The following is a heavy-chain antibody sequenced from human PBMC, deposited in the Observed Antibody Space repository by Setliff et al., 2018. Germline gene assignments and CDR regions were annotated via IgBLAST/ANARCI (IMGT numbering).Heavy chain of an antibody. J-gene: IGHJ4*02. CDR3: ARLPPLHTPMALTFDY. CDR1: GGSISGNSYY. V-gene: IGHV4-39*07. CDR2: TYYRGST. Sequence: SETLSLTCNVSGGSISGNSYYWGWIRQPPGKGLEWIGSTYYRGSTYYNPSLKSRVTMSVDTSKKHFSLRLSSVTAADTAVYYCARLPPLHTPMALTFDYWGQGILVTVS. D-gene: IGHD5-18*01.